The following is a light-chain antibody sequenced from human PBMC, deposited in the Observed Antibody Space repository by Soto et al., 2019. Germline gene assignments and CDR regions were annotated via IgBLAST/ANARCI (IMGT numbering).Light chain of an antibody. CDR3: QSDDSSLSVL. CDR1: SSNIGAGYD. V-gene: IGLV1-40*01. CDR2: DNS. Sequence: QSVLTQPPSVSGAPGQRVTISCTGSSSNIGAGYDVHWFQQLPGTAPKLLIYDNSNRPSGVPDRFSGSKSGTSASLAITVLQAEDEADYYCQSDDSSLSVLFGGGTKLTVL. J-gene: IGLJ2*01.